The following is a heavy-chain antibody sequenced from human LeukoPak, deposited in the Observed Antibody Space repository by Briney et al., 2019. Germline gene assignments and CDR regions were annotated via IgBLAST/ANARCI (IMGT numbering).Heavy chain of an antibody. CDR1: GFTFSSYG. CDR3: AKLLDSSSFLAP. D-gene: IGHD6-13*01. J-gene: IGHJ5*02. V-gene: IGHV3-30*18. Sequence: PGGSLRLSCAASGFTFSSYGMHWVRQAPGKGLEWVAVISYDGSNKYYADSVKGRFTISRDNSKNTLYLQMNSLRAEDTAVYYCAKLLDSSSFLAPWGQGTLVTVSS. CDR2: ISYDGSNK.